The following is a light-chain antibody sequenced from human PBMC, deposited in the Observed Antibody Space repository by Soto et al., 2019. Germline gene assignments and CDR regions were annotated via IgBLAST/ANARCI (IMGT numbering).Light chain of an antibody. CDR1: NSGVVNYEY. J-gene: IGLJ1*01. V-gene: IGLV2-23*01. Sequence: QSALSQPASVSGSPGQSITISCTGINSGVVNYEYVSWYQQFPDKAPKLIIYEGRERPSGVSDRFSGSKSDNAASLTISALQTEDEAEYFCLSYGKVFGT. CDR3: LSYGKV. CDR2: EGR.